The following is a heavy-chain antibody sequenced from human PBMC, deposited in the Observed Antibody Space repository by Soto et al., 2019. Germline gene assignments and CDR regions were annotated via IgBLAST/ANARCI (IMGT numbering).Heavy chain of an antibody. CDR2: VYHGGST. J-gene: IGHJ6*02. V-gene: IGHV4-30-4*01. CDR1: GASMSTGDYY. CDR3: ARAVGYYYYAMDV. D-gene: IGHD1-26*01. Sequence: ASETLSLTCTVSGASMSTGDYYWSWIRQPPGKGLEWIGFVYHGGSTDYNPSLRSRLTISSDTSKNHFFLRLSSVTAADTAVYYCARAVGYYYYAMDVWGQGITVTVSS.